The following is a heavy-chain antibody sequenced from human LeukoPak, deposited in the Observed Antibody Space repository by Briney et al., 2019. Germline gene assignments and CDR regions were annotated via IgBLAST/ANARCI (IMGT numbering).Heavy chain of an antibody. CDR3: ARKTSSSWERYYYYYMDV. Sequence: GGSLRLSCAASGFTFSSYNMNWVRQAPGKGLEWVSSISSSSSYIYYADSVKGRFTISRDNAKNSLYLQMNSLRAEDTAVYYCARKTSSSWERYYYYYMDVWGKGTTVTVSS. V-gene: IGHV3-21*01. J-gene: IGHJ6*03. CDR2: ISSSSSYI. D-gene: IGHD6-13*01. CDR1: GFTFSSYN.